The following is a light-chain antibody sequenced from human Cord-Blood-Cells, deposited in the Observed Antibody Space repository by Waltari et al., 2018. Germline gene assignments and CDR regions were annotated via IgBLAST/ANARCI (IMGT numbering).Light chain of an antibody. J-gene: IGKJ1*01. Sequence: EIVLTHSPATLSLSPGERATLSCRASQSVSSYLAWYQQKPGQAPRLLIYDASNRAPGIPARFSGSGSGTDFTLTISSLEPEDFAVYYCQQRSNWPEWTFGQGTKVEIK. V-gene: IGKV3-11*01. CDR1: QSVSSY. CDR3: QQRSNWPEWT. CDR2: DAS.